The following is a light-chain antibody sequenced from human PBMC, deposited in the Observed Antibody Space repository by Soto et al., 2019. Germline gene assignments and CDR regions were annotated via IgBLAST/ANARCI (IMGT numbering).Light chain of an antibody. V-gene: IGLV1-44*01. CDR1: TSNIGGNT. J-gene: IGLJ2*01. CDR2: TNN. CDR3: AAWDDSLNGPV. Sequence: QAVVTQPPSASGTPGQRVTISCSGSTSNIGGNTVDWYQLLPGTAPKLLIYTNNQRPSGVPDRFSGSKSGTSASLAISGLQSEDEADYYCAAWDDSLNGPVFGGGTKLTVL.